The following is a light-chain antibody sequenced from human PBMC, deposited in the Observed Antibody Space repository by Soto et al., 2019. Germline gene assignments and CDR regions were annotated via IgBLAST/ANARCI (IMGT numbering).Light chain of an antibody. CDR2: EVT. CDR1: SSDVGAYNF. V-gene: IGLV2-14*01. Sequence: QAASVSGSPGQSITISCTGTSSDVGAYNFVSWYQHHPGRAPKVIIYEVTIRPSGVSNRFSGSKSGNTASLTISGLQAEDEADYYCSSYTTSAPYVFGSGTKLTVL. J-gene: IGLJ1*01. CDR3: SSYTTSAPYV.